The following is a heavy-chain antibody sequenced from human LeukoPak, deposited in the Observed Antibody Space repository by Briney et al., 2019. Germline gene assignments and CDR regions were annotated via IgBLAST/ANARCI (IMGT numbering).Heavy chain of an antibody. CDR2: TLYSGST. CDR3: ARDRAGGMDV. D-gene: IGHD3-10*01. V-gene: IGHV4-31*03. CDR1: GGSISSGSYL. Sequence: SETLSLTCTVSGGSISSGSYLWNWIRQHPGKGLEWIGHTLYSGSTYYNPSLKSRLTISVDTSKNQLSLKLTSVTAADTAVYYCARDRAGGMDVWGQGTTVTVSS. J-gene: IGHJ6*01.